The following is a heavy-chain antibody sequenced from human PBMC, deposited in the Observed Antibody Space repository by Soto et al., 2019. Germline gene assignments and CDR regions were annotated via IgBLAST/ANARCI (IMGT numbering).Heavy chain of an antibody. D-gene: IGHD3-10*01. Sequence: SETLSLTCTVSGGSISRYYWSWIRQPPGKGLEWIGYIYYSGTTNYNPSLKSRVTISVDTSKNQFSLKLNSVTAADTAVYYCARWGDGYDYWGQGTLVTVSS. V-gene: IGHV4-59*01. J-gene: IGHJ4*02. CDR1: GGSISRYY. CDR2: IYYSGTT. CDR3: ARWGDGYDY.